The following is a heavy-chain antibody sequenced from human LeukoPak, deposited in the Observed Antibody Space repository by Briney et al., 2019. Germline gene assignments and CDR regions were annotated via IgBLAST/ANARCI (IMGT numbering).Heavy chain of an antibody. CDR3: ARASPSGYDY. CDR2: ISHSSDAI. V-gene: IGHV3-48*02. CDR1: GFTFSSYS. J-gene: IGHJ4*02. D-gene: IGHD3-22*01. Sequence: HTGGSLRLSCVVSGFTFSSYSINWVRQAPGKGLEWVSYISHSSDAIYYRDSVKGRFTISRDNAKNSLYLQMSSLRDEDTAVYYCARASPSGYDYWGQGTLVTVSS.